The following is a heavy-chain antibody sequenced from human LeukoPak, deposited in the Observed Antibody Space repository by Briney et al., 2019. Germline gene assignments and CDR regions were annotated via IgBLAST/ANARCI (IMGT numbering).Heavy chain of an antibody. CDR1: GGSISSSSYY. CDR2: IYYSGST. V-gene: IGHV4-39*01. CDR3: ASYDYYDSSGDDY. Sequence: SETLSLTCTVSGGSISSSSYYWGWIRQPPGKGLEWIGSIYYSGSTYYNLSLKSRVTISVDTSKNQFSLKLSSVTAADTAVYYCASYDYYDSSGDDYWGQGTLVTVSS. J-gene: IGHJ4*02. D-gene: IGHD3-22*01.